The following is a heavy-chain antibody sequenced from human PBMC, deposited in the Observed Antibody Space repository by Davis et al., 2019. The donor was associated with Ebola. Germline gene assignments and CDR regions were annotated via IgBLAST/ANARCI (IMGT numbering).Heavy chain of an antibody. CDR1: GYTFTSYG. CDR3: ARDFISSLDY. Sequence: AASVKVSCKASGYTFTSYGISWVRQAPGQGLEWMGWISAYNGNTNYAQKFQGRVTMTRDTSTSTVYMELSSLRSEDTAVYYCARDFISSLDYWGQGTLVTVSS. CDR2: ISAYNGNT. V-gene: IGHV1-18*01. D-gene: IGHD6-13*01. J-gene: IGHJ4*02.